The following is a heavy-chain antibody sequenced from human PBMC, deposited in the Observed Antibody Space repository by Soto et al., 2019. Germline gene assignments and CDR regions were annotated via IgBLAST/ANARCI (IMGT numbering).Heavy chain of an antibody. D-gene: IGHD3-10*01. Sequence: GESLKISCKGSGYSFTIYWISWVRQMPGKGLERMGRIDPSDSYTNYSPSFQGHVTISADKSISTAYLQWSSLKASDTAMYYCARKIITKGYYYYGMDVWGQGTTVTVSS. CDR2: IDPSDSYT. CDR1: GYSFTIYW. V-gene: IGHV5-10-1*01. J-gene: IGHJ6*02. CDR3: ARKIITKGYYYYGMDV.